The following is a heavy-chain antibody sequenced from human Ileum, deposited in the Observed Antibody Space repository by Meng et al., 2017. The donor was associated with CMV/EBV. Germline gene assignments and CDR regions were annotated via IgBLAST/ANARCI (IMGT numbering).Heavy chain of an antibody. D-gene: IGHD3-3*01. J-gene: IGHJ4*02. CDR3: ARAPFWSGYPDY. V-gene: IGHV3-30*02. CDR1: GFTFSDYG. Sequence: GESLKISCVASGFTFSDYGMHWVRQAPGKGLEWVTFIHYDTRSIDYADSVKGRLTISRDNSKNTLYLQMNSLRADDTAVYYCARAPFWSGYPDYWGQGTLVTVSS. CDR2: IHYDTRSI.